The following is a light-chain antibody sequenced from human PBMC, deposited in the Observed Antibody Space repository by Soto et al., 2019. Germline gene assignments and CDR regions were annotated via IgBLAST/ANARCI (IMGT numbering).Light chain of an antibody. Sequence: DIQMTQSPSTLSASVGDRVTITCRASQSTSSWLAWYQQKAGEAPKLLIYKASSLESGVPSRFGGSGSGTEFTPTISSLQSDDFATYYCQQYNVYPWTFGQGTKVDIK. CDR2: KAS. V-gene: IGKV1-5*03. CDR1: QSTSSW. CDR3: QQYNVYPWT. J-gene: IGKJ1*01.